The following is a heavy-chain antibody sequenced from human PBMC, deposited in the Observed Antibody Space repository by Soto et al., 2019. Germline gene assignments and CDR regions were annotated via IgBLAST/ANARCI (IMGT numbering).Heavy chain of an antibody. CDR2: INTKSRVI. CDR1: GFTFSSYT. J-gene: IGHJ4*02. D-gene: IGHD2-8*01. Sequence: GGSLRLSCVASGFTFSSYTMNWVRQAPGKGLEWVSFINTKSRVIYYADSEKGRFTMSRDNARNSLSLQMNNLRDEDTAVYYCVRDWSYAFDCWGQGTLVTVSS. V-gene: IGHV3-48*02. CDR3: VRDWSYAFDC.